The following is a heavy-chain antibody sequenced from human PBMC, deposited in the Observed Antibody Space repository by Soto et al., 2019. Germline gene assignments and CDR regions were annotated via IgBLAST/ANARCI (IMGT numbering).Heavy chain of an antibody. D-gene: IGHD2-2*01. CDR2: IIPIFGTA. Sequence: QVQLVQSGAEVKKPGSSVKVSCKASGGTFSSYAISWVRQAPGQGLEWMGGIIPIFGTANYAQKFQGRVTITADKSTSTGYMELSSLRSEDTDVYYCARDPPYCNSTSCLSYYYYGMDFWGQGTTVTVSS. CDR3: ARDPPYCNSTSCLSYYYYGMDF. J-gene: IGHJ6*02. V-gene: IGHV1-69*06. CDR1: GGTFSSYA.